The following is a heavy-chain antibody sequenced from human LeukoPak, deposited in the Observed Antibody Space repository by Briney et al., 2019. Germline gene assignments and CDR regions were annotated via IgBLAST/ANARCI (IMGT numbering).Heavy chain of an antibody. CDR3: AKEGSSYYDSSGCFDY. D-gene: IGHD3-22*01. CDR1: GFTFSSYG. CDR2: ISYDGSNK. V-gene: IGHV3-30*18. J-gene: IGHJ4*02. Sequence: SGGSLRLSCAASGFTFSSYGMHWVRQAPGKGLEWVAVISYDGSNKYYADSVKGRFTISRDNSKNTLYLQMNSLRAEDTAVYYCAKEGSSYYDSSGCFDYWGQGTLVTVSS.